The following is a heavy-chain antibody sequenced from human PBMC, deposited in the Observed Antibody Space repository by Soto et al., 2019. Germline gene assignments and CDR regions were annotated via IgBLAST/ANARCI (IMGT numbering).Heavy chain of an antibody. J-gene: IGHJ4*02. CDR3: ARVIVGATTGNQYFDY. V-gene: IGHV1-69*13. CDR1: GGTFSSYA. Sequence: SVKVSCKASGGTFSSYAISWVRQAPGQGLEWMGGIIPIFGTTNYAQKFQGRVTMTADESTSTAYMELSSLRSDDTAVYYCARVIVGATTGNQYFDYWGQGTLVTVSS. CDR2: IIPIFGTT. D-gene: IGHD1-26*01.